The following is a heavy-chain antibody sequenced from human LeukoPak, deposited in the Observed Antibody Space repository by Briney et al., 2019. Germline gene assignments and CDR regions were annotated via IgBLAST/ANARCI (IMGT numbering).Heavy chain of an antibody. CDR1: GFTFTSSA. V-gene: IGHV1-58*02. J-gene: IGHJ6*02. D-gene: IGHD6-19*01. CDR2: IVVGSGNT. Sequence: EASVKVSCKASGFTFTSSAMQWVRQARGQRLEWIGWIVVGSGNTNYAQKFQERVTITRDMSTSTDYMGLSRLRSEDTAVYYCAADRGSGWKYYYYGMDVWGQGTTVTVSS. CDR3: AADRGSGWKYYYYGMDV.